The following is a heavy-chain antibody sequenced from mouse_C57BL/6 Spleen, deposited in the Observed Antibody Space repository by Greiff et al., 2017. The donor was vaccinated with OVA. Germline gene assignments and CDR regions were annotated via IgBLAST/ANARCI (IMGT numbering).Heavy chain of an antibody. J-gene: IGHJ4*01. CDR3: AHSSGYYAMDY. Sequence: QVQLKESGAELVKPGASVKISCKASGYAFSSYWMNWVKQRPGKGLEWIGQIYPGDGDTNYNGKFKGKATLTADKSSSTAYMQLSSLTSEDSAVYFCAHSSGYYAMDYWGQGTSVTVSS. CDR2: IYPGDGDT. V-gene: IGHV1-80*01. D-gene: IGHD3-2*02. CDR1: GYAFSSYW.